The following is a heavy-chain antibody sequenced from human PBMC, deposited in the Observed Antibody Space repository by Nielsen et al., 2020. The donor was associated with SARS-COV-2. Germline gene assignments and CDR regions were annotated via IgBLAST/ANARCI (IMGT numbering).Heavy chain of an antibody. CDR1: GFTFSSYG. J-gene: IGHJ4*02. CDR3: AKDAEWELLGYFDY. D-gene: IGHD1-26*01. CDR2: ISYDGSNK. Sequence: GGSLRLSCAASGFTFSSYGMHWVRQAPGKGLEWVAVISYDGSNKYYTDSVKGRFTISRDNSKNTLYLQMNSLRVEDTAVYYCAKDAEWELLGYFDYWGQGTLVTVSS. V-gene: IGHV3-30*18.